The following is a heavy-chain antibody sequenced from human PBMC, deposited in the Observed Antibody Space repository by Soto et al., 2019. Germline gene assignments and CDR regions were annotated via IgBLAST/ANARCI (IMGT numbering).Heavy chain of an antibody. CDR3: AKDRGTMGSMVRGVINSYYYYYGMDV. V-gene: IGHV3-30*18. D-gene: IGHD3-10*01. CDR2: ISYDGSNK. J-gene: IGHJ6*02. CDR1: GFTFSSYG. Sequence: PGGSLRLSCAASGFTFSSYGMHWVRQAPGKGLEWVAVISYDGSNKYYADSVKGRFTISRDNSKNTLYLQMNSLRAEDTAVYYCAKDRGTMGSMVRGVINSYYYYYGMDVWGQGTTVTVSS.